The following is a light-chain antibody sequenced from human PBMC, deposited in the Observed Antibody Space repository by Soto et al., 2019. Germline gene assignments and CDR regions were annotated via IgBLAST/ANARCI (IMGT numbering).Light chain of an antibody. Sequence: QSVLTQPASVSGSPGQSITISCTGSGSDVGAYTSVSWYQQHPGNAPKLMIYEVSNRPSGASRRFSGSKSGNTASLTISGLQAEDEAHYYCNSYTSDNRDYVFGTGTKVTVL. J-gene: IGLJ1*01. CDR1: GSDVGAYTS. CDR3: NSYTSDNRDYV. V-gene: IGLV2-14*01. CDR2: EVS.